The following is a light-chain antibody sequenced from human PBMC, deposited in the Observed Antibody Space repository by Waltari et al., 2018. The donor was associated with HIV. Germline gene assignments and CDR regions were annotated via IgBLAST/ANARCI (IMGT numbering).Light chain of an antibody. CDR2: GAS. Sequence: VMTQSPATLSVSPGERATLSCRASQNIINNLAWYQQKPGQTPRLLIYGASTRATGIPARFSGSGSGTEFTLTISSLQSEDFAVYYCQQYNSWPLAFGQGTKVEIK. J-gene: IGKJ1*01. V-gene: IGKV3-15*01. CDR1: QNIINN. CDR3: QQYNSWPLA.